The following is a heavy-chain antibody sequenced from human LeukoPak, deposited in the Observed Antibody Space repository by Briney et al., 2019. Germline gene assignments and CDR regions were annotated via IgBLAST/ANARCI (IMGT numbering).Heavy chain of an antibody. J-gene: IGHJ4*02. D-gene: IGHD3-10*01. CDR1: GYNFANYR. V-gene: IGHV5-51*01. CDR3: ARPGSPGSIVLDH. Sequence: GESLKISCKGSGYNFANYRIGWVRQMPGKGLEWMGIIYPEDSDTRYSPSFQGQVTISVDKSINTAYLQWSSLKASDTAMYYCARPGSPGSIVLDHWGQGTLVTVSS. CDR2: IYPEDSDT.